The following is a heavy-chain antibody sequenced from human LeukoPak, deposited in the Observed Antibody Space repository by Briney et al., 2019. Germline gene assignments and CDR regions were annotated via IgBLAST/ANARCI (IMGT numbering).Heavy chain of an antibody. V-gene: IGHV1-18*01. D-gene: IGHD3-10*01. J-gene: IGHJ6*02. CDR3: ARAAPMARGYYGMDV. Sequence: GSSVNVSCKASVYTFTSYDISLVRQAPGPGLEWMGRVSAYNGNTNYAQKFQGRVTLTTDTSTRTGYMELRSLRSDDTAVFHCARAAPMARGYYGMDVWGQGTAVTVSS. CDR1: VYTFTSYD. CDR2: VSAYNGNT.